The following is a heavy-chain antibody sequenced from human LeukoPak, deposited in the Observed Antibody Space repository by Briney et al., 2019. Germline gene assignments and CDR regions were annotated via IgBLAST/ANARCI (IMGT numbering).Heavy chain of an antibody. Sequence: PGGSLRLSCAASGFTFSDYALGWVRQAPGRGLEWVATLSGSGAGTYYSDSVQGRFTISRDNSKNTLYLQMNSLRAEDTAVYYCAKDSYEKAFDIWGQGTMVTVSS. CDR1: GFTFSDYA. D-gene: IGHD3-3*01. CDR3: AKDSYEKAFDI. J-gene: IGHJ3*02. V-gene: IGHV3-23*01. CDR2: LSGSGAGT.